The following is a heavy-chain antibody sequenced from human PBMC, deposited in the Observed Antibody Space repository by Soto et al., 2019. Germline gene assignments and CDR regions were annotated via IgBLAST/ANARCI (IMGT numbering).Heavy chain of an antibody. CDR1: GYTFTRYY. CDR3: ARGSDRGGYYFDY. V-gene: IGHV1-8*01. Sequence: GASVKVSCKASGYTFTRYYINWVRHATGQGLEWMGWMNPNSGNTGYAQKFQGRVTMTRNTSISTAYMELSSLRSEDTAVYYCARGSDRGGYYFDYWGQGTLVTVSS. D-gene: IGHD3-16*01. CDR2: MNPNSGNT. J-gene: IGHJ4*02.